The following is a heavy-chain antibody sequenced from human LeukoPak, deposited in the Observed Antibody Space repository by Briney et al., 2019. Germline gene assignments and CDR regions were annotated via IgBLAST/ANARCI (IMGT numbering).Heavy chain of an antibody. CDR3: ARTTLLYSDWSPDAFDI. D-gene: IGHD3-9*01. V-gene: IGHV4-4*07. CDR1: GVSISSYY. CDR2: IYSSGST. Sequence: SETLSLTCTVSGVSISSYYWSWIRQPAGKGLEWIGRIYSSGSTNYNPSLKSRVTMSIDTSKNQFSLKLTSVTAADTAVYYCARTTLLYSDWSPDAFDIWGQGTMVTVSS. J-gene: IGHJ3*02.